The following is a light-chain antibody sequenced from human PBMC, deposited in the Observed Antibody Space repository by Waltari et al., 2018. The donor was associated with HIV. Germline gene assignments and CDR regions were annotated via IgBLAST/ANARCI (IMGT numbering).Light chain of an antibody. V-gene: IGLV3-21*02. CDR2: DDR. J-gene: IGLJ2*01. CDR1: NIGSKS. Sequence: SYVLTQPPSVSVAPGQTARITCGGINIGSKSVHWYQQKPGQAPVLVVYDDRDRPSGIPERFSGSNSGNTATLTISRVEAGDEADYYCQVWDSSSDVVFGGGTKLTVL. CDR3: QVWDSSSDVV.